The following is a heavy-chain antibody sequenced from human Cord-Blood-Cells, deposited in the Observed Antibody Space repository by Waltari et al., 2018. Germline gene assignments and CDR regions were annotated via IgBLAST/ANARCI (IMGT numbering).Heavy chain of an antibody. D-gene: IGHD6-19*01. CDR3: ARARDSSGWYSDAFDI. J-gene: IGHJ3*02. CDR1: GGSIRSYY. Sequence: QVQLQESGPGLVKPSETLSLTCTVPGGSIRSYYWSWIRQPAGKGLEWIGRIYTSGSTNYNPSLKSRVTMSVDTSKNQFSLKLSSVTAADTAVYYCARARDSSGWYSDAFDIWGQGTMVTVSS. CDR2: IYTSGST. V-gene: IGHV4-4*07.